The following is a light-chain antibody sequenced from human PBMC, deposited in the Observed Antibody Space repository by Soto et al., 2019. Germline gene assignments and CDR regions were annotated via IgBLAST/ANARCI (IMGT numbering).Light chain of an antibody. V-gene: IGKV1-39*01. J-gene: IGKJ1*01. CDR3: QQSYSTSWT. Sequence: DIQMTQSPSSLSASVEDRVTITCRASQTISSFLNWYQHKPGKAPKLLIYAASSLQSGVPSRFSGSGSGTDFTLTITSLQPEDFATYYCQQSYSTSWTFGQGTQVEIK. CDR1: QTISSF. CDR2: AAS.